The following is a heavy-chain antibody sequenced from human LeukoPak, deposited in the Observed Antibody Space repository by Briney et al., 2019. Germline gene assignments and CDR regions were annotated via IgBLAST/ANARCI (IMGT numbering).Heavy chain of an antibody. CDR2: ISGSGGST. CDR1: GFTFSSYA. J-gene: IGHJ4*02. Sequence: PGGSLRLSCAASGFTFSSYAMSWVRQAPGKGLEWVSAISGSGGSTYYADSVKGRFTISRDNSKNTLYLQMNSLRAEDTAVYYCAKDGYYYGSGTTLYYFDYWGQGTLVTVSS. V-gene: IGHV3-23*01. D-gene: IGHD3-10*01. CDR3: AKDGYYYGSGTTLYYFDY.